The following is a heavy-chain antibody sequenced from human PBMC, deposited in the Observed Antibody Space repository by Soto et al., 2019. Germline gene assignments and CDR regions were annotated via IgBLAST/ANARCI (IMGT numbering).Heavy chain of an antibody. Sequence: ASVKVSCKASGYTFTSYDINWVRQATGQGLEWMGWMNPNSGNTGYAQKFQGRVTMTRNTSISTAYMELSSLRSEDTAVYYCARDYSYAAFTWIYPCGQEALLTV. CDR3: ARDYSYAAFTWIYP. CDR1: GYTFTSYD. J-gene: IGHJ5*02. V-gene: IGHV1-8*01. D-gene: IGHD3-16*01. CDR2: MNPNSGNT.